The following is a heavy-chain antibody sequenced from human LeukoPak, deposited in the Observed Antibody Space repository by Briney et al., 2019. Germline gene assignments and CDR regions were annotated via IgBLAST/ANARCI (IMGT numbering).Heavy chain of an antibody. CDR2: IYPGNSDT. J-gene: IGHJ4*02. V-gene: IGHV5-51*01. Sequence: GESLKISCKGSGYTFTNYWIGWVRQMPGKGLEWMGIIYPGNSDTRHSPSFQGRVTISADKSINTAYLQWSSLKASDTAIYYCARHGPLEMATTDIDYWGQGTLVTVSS. D-gene: IGHD5-24*01. CDR1: GYTFTNYW. CDR3: ARHGPLEMATTDIDY.